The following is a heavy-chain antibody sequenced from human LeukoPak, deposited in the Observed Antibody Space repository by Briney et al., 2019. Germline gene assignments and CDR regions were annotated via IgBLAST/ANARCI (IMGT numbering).Heavy chain of an antibody. CDR3: ARVPGVAVAGNYYYYCMDV. Sequence: SETLSLTCTVSGGSISSYYWSWIRQPPGKGLEWIGYIYYSGSTNYNPSLKSRVTISVDTSKNQLSLKLSSVTAADTAVYYCARVPGVAVAGNYYYYCMDVWGQGTTVTVSS. V-gene: IGHV4-59*01. J-gene: IGHJ6*02. D-gene: IGHD6-19*01. CDR2: IYYSGST. CDR1: GGSISSYY.